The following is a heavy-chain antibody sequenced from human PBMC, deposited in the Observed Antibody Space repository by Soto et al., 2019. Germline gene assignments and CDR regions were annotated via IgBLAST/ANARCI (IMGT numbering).Heavy chain of an antibody. J-gene: IGHJ3*02. Sequence: GPTLVNSPQTPTLTCSFSGFSLRTSVVGVGWIRQSPGKALEWLALIYWSGDEHYRPSLKSRLSITKDTSKNHVVLIMTDMDPVDTATYYCARGIATLPVFAFDIWGQGTMVTVSS. CDR1: GFSLRTSVVG. CDR3: ARGIATLPVFAFDI. D-gene: IGHD6-6*01. V-gene: IGHV2-5*01. CDR2: IYWSGDE.